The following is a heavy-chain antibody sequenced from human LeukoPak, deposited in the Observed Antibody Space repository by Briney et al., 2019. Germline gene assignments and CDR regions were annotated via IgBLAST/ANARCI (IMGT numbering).Heavy chain of an antibody. Sequence: SETLSLTCAVYGGSFSGYYWSWIRQPPGKGLEWIGEINHSGSTNYNPSLKSRVTISVDTSKNQFSLKLSSVTAADTAVYYCARGRGNIVLMVYAMRYFDYWGQRTLVTVSS. J-gene: IGHJ4*02. V-gene: IGHV4-34*01. CDR1: GGSFSGYY. CDR3: ARGRGNIVLMVYAMRYFDY. CDR2: INHSGST. D-gene: IGHD2-8*01.